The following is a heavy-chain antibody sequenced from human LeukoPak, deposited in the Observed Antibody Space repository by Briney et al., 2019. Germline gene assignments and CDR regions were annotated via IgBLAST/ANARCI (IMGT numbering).Heavy chain of an antibody. V-gene: IGHV4-39*01. Sequence: SETLSLTCTVSGGSISSSSYYWGWIRQPPGKGLEWIGSIYYSGSTYYNPSLKSRVTISVDTSKNQSSLKLSSVTAADTAVYYCARQLGRAYFDYWGQGTLVTVSS. J-gene: IGHJ4*02. CDR1: GGSISSSSYY. D-gene: IGHD7-27*01. CDR2: IYYSGST. CDR3: ARQLGRAYFDY.